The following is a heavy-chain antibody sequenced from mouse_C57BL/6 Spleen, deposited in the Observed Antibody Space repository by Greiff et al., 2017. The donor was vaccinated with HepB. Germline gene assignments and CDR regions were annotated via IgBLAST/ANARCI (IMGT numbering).Heavy chain of an antibody. J-gene: IGHJ2*01. D-gene: IGHD3-2*02. CDR1: GYTFTSYW. V-gene: IGHV1-64*01. CDR3: ASSETPRLAYFDY. Sequence: VQLQQPGAELVQPGASVKLSCKASGYTFTSYWMHWVKQRPGQGLEWIGMIHPNSGSTNYNEKFKSKATLTVDKSSSTAYMQLSSLTSEDSAVYYCASSETPRLAYFDYWGQGTTLTVSS. CDR2: IHPNSGST.